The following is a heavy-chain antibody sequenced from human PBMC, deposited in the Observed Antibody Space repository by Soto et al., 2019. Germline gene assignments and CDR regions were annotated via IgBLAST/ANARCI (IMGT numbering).Heavy chain of an antibody. CDR1: GGTFSSYA. D-gene: IGHD3-16*02. CDR3: ARGRDEEGRITFGGVIV. CDR2: IIPIFGTA. V-gene: IGHV1-69*01. Sequence: QVQLVQSGAEVKKPGSSVKVSCKASGGTFSSYAISWGRQAPGQGLEWMGGIIPIFGTANYAQKFQGRVTITADESPGTAYMELSSLRYEDTAVYYCARGRDEEGRITFGGVIVWGQGTLVTVSS. J-gene: IGHJ4*02.